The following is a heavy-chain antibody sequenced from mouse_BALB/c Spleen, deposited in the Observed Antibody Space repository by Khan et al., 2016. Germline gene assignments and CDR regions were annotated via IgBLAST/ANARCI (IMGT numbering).Heavy chain of an antibody. CDR2: ISPGSGDT. V-gene: IGHV1-77*01. J-gene: IGHJ3*01. Sequence: QVQLQQSGAELARPGASVKLSCKASGYTFTVYYINWVKQRTGQGLEWIGEISPGSGDTYYNEKFKGKATLTADKSSSTAYMQLSSLTSEASAVYSCARSAYLGYGFAYWGQGTLVTVSA. CDR1: GYTFTVYY. CDR3: ARSAYLGYGFAY. D-gene: IGHD1-2*01.